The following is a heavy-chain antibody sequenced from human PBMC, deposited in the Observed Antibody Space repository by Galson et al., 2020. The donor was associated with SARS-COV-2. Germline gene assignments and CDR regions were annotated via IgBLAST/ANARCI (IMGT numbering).Heavy chain of an antibody. Sequence: GGSLRLSCAASGFTFSDENLTWVRQAPGKGLEWVSYISSTYTKFYADSVKGRFTISRDNGKNSLYLQINDLRADDTAVYFCARERFRGSGSSLGFWGQGTLVTVSS. V-gene: IGHV3-48*01. J-gene: IGHJ4*02. D-gene: IGHD3-10*01. CDR3: ARERFRGSGSSLGF. CDR2: ISSTYTK. CDR1: GFTFSDEN.